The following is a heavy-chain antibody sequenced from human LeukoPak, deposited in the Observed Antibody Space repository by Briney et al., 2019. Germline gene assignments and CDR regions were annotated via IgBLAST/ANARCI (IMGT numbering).Heavy chain of an antibody. CDR3: ARGRLDTAMVTYDY. Sequence: ASVKVSCKASGYTFTSSGINWVRQAPGQGLEWMGWISAYNGNTNYAQKLQCRVTMTKDTSTRTAYMKLRSLRSDDTALYQCARGRLDTAMVTYDYWGQGTLVTVSS. V-gene: IGHV1-18*01. J-gene: IGHJ4*02. D-gene: IGHD5-18*01. CDR1: GYTFTSSG. CDR2: ISAYNGNT.